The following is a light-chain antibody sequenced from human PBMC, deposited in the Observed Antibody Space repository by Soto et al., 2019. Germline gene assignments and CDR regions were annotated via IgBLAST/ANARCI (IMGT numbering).Light chain of an antibody. J-gene: IGLJ1*01. CDR3: CSYAGSSTSGYV. CDR1: NSDIGNGYDS. V-gene: IGLV2-23*01. Sequence: QSALTQPASVSGSPGQSITISCTGSNSDIGNGYDSVSWYQQHPNKAPKLIIYEGSKRPSGVSNRFSGSKSGNTASLTISGLQAEDEADYYCCSYAGSSTSGYVFGTGTKLTVL. CDR2: EGS.